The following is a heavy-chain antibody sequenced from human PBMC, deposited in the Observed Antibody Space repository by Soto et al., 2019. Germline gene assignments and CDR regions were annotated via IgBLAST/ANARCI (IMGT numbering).Heavy chain of an antibody. CDR3: ATDPRQTSGWPLSSDY. CDR1: GYTLTELS. V-gene: IGHV1-24*01. D-gene: IGHD6-19*01. Sequence: ASVKVSCKVSGYTLTELSMHWVRQAPGKGLEWMGGFDPEDGETIYAQKFQGRVTMTEDTSTDTAYMELSSLRSEDTAVYYCATDPRQTSGWPLSSDYWGQGTLVTVSS. CDR2: FDPEDGET. J-gene: IGHJ4*02.